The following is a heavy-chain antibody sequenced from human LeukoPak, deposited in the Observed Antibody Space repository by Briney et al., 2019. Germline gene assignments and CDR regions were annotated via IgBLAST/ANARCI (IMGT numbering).Heavy chain of an antibody. CDR1: GFIFSNYW. J-gene: IGHJ3*01. V-gene: IGHV3-7*01. Sequence: PGGSLRLSCATSGFIFSNYWMTWVRQAPGKGLEWVANVKADGNDKNFVDSVKGRFTIFIDRDKKSMYLQMNSLRVGDTAVYYCARDSTQRRGNEYYDALDFWGQGTMVSVSS. D-gene: IGHD4-23*01. CDR2: VKADGNDK. CDR3: ARDSTQRRGNEYYDALDF.